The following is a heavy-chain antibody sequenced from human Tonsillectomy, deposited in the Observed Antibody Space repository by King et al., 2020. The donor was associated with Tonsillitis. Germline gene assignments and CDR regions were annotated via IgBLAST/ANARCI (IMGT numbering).Heavy chain of an antibody. Sequence: VQLVESGGGLVQPGRSLRLSCAASGFTFEDHAMHWVRQAPGKGLEWVSSISWHSGSIGYADSVKGRFTISRDNAKKSLYLEMARLRPEYRALYYCLKDREGDGPDSPIFDDWGQGTLVTVSS. CDR3: LKDREGDGPDSPIFDD. V-gene: IGHV3-9*01. J-gene: IGHJ4*02. CDR2: ISWHSGSI. CDR1: GFTFEDHA. D-gene: IGHD5-24*01.